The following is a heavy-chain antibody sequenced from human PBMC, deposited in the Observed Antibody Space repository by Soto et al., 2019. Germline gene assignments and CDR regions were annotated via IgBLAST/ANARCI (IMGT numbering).Heavy chain of an antibody. D-gene: IGHD4-4*01. J-gene: IGHJ4*02. CDR2: ISTTSSYI. Sequence: PGGSLRLSCAASGFTFSSYAMSWVRQAPGKGLEWVSSISTTSSYIYYADSVKGRFTISRDNAKNSLYLLMNSLRAEDTAVYYCAREGSLYNDYISNCADYWGQGTLVTVSS. CDR1: GFTFSSYA. V-gene: IGHV3-21*01. CDR3: AREGSLYNDYISNCADY.